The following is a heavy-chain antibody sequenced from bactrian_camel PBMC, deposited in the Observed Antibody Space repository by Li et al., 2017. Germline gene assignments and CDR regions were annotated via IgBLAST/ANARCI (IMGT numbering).Heavy chain of an antibody. CDR2: IESDGTT. CDR3: SGGNWAIDYTY. D-gene: IGHD4*01. Sequence: HVQLVESGGGSEQAGESLRLTCVASGYIDTMFSWGWFRQAPGKEPEGIAAIESDGTTNYADSVKGRFTISRDNSKNTVYLQLNSLKTEDTAMYYCSGGNWAIDYTYWGQGTQVTVS. CDR1: GYIDTMFS. V-gene: IGHV3S53*01. J-gene: IGHJ4*01.